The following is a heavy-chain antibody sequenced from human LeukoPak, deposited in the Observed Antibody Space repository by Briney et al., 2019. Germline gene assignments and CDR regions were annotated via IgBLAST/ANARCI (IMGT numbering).Heavy chain of an antibody. Sequence: ASVKVSCKASGYTFTGYYMHWVRQAPGQGLEWMGWINPNSGGTNYAQKFQGRVTMTRNTSISTAYMELSSLRSEDTAVYYCARGPGGSGIYTDWGQGTLVTVSS. CDR2: INPNSGGT. CDR3: ARGPGGSGIYTD. J-gene: IGHJ4*02. CDR1: GYTFTGYY. V-gene: IGHV1-2*02. D-gene: IGHD3-16*01.